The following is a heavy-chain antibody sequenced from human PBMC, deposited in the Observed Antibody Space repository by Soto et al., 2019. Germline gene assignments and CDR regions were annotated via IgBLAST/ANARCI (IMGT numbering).Heavy chain of an antibody. D-gene: IGHD6-13*01. V-gene: IGHV3-33*01. CDR2: IWYDGSNK. Sequence: QVQLVESGGGVVQPGRSLRLSCAASGFTFSSYGMHWVRQAPGKGLEWVAVIWYDGSNKYYADSVKGRFTISRDNSRIPLYLQMNSLRAEDTAVYYWAREALIAAAGSFDYWGQGTLVTVSS. CDR3: AREALIAAAGSFDY. CDR1: GFTFSSYG. J-gene: IGHJ4*02.